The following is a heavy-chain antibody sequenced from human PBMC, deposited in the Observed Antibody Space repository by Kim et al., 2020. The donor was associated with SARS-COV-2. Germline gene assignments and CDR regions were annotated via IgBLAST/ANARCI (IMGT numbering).Heavy chain of an antibody. J-gene: IGHJ6*02. CDR3: AKDINPDYGGNYYGMDV. CDR1: GFTFDDYT. Sequence: GGSLRLSCAASGFTFDDYTMHWVRQAPGKGLEWVSLISWDGGSTYYADSVKGRFTISRDNSKNSLYLQMNSLRTEDTALYYCAKDINPDYGGNYYGMDVWGQGTTVTVSS. CDR2: ISWDGGST. V-gene: IGHV3-43*01. D-gene: IGHD4-17*01.